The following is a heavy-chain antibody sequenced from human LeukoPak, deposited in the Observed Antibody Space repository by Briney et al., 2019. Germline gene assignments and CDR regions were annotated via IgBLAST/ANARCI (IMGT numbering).Heavy chain of an antibody. V-gene: IGHV3-21*01. CDR2: ISSSSSYI. D-gene: IGHD2-2*01. J-gene: IGHJ6*03. Sequence: PGGSLRLSCAASGFTFSSYSMNWVRQAPGKGLEWVSSISSSSSYIYYADSVKGRFTISRDNAKNSLYLQMNSLRAEDTAVYYCARECSSTSCHYYYYYYMDVWGKGTTVTVSS. CDR1: GFTFSSYS. CDR3: ARECSSTSCHYYYYYYMDV.